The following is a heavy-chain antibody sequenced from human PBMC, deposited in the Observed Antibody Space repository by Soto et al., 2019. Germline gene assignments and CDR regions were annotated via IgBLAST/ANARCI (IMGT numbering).Heavy chain of an antibody. Sequence: GGSLRLSCAASGFTFSSYAMSWVRQAPGKGLEWVSAISGSGGSTYYADSVKGRFTISRDNSKNTLYLQMNSLRAGDTAVYYCAKSRVVRGVSLLFDYWGQGTLVTVSS. CDR1: GFTFSSYA. V-gene: IGHV3-23*01. J-gene: IGHJ4*02. CDR2: ISGSGGST. CDR3: AKSRVVRGVSLLFDY. D-gene: IGHD3-10*01.